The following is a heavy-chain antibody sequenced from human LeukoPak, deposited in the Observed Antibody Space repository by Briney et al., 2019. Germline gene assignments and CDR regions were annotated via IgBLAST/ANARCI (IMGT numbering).Heavy chain of an antibody. CDR3: ASPDCSGISCLDVFNM. Sequence: SQTLSLTCNVSGVSVSDGRYYWTWIRQHPGKGLEWIGYKYYSGSAKYNPSLKSRLTISIDTSKNQFSLQLSSVTAADTATYYCASPDCSGISCLDVFNMWGQGTRVTVSS. D-gene: IGHD2-2*01. CDR1: GVSVSDGRYY. J-gene: IGHJ3*02. CDR2: KYYSGSA. V-gene: IGHV4-31*03.